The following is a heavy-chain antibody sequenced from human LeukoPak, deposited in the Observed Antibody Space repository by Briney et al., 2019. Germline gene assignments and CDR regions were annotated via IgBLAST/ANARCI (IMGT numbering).Heavy chain of an antibody. CDR1: GYSFPTYW. J-gene: IGHJ4*02. Sequence: GESLKISCKGSGYSFPTYWIGWVRQMPGKGLEWMGIIYPGDSDTRYSPSFQGQVTISADKSISTAYLQWSSLKASDTAMYYCARYGKMGATRSYFDYWGQGTPVTVSP. D-gene: IGHD1-26*01. V-gene: IGHV5-51*01. CDR3: ARYGKMGATRSYFDY. CDR2: IYPGDSDT.